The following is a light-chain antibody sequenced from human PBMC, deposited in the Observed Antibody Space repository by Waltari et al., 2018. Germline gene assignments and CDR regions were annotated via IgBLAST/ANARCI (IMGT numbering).Light chain of an antibody. Sequence: QSALTQPRSVSGSPGQSVTIPCTGSSSAIGDYHYVSWYQQHPGKAPKFMIYDVSKRPSGVPDRFSGSKSGNTASLTISGLQTEDEADYYCCSYGGSFSSGYVFGSGTKVTVL. CDR2: DVS. J-gene: IGLJ1*01. CDR3: CSYGGSFSSGYV. CDR1: SSAIGDYHY. V-gene: IGLV2-11*01.